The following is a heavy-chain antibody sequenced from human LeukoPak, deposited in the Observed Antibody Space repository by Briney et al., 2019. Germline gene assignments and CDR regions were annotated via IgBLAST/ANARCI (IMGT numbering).Heavy chain of an antibody. CDR1: GFPFSSYW. V-gene: IGHV3-7*04. Sequence: GGSLRLSCEASGFPFSSYWMTWVRQAPGKGLEWVANINQGGSEKYYVGSVRGRFTISRDNAKNSLFLQMNSLRAEDTAVYFCARVVTWMEKAFDIWGQGTMVTVSS. CDR2: INQGGSEK. CDR3: ARVVTWMEKAFDI. D-gene: IGHD5-12*01. J-gene: IGHJ3*02.